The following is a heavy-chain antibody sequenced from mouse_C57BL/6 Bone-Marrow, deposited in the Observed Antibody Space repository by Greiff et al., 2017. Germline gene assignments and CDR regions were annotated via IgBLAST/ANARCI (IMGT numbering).Heavy chain of an antibody. J-gene: IGHJ2*01. D-gene: IGHD2-3*01. V-gene: IGHV1-61*01. Sequence: QVQLQQPGAELVRPGSSVKLSCKASGYTFTSYWMDWVKQRPGQGLEWIGNISPSDSATHYNQKFKDKATLTLDKSSNTAYMQLSSLTSEDSAVYYCASYDGYYGFDNWGQGTTLTVSS. CDR3: ASYDGYYGFDN. CDR2: ISPSDSAT. CDR1: GYTFTSYW.